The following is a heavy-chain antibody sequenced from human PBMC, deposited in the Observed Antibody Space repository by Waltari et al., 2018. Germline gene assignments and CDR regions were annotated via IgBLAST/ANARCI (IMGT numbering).Heavy chain of an antibody. V-gene: IGHV1-3*01. CDR2: INAGNGNT. CDR3: ARREGEVYYGSGSYNYYGMDV. CDR1: GYTFTSYA. J-gene: IGHJ6*02. Sequence: QVQLVQSGAEVKKPGASVKVSCKASGYTFTSYAMQWMGWINAGNGNTKYSQKFQGRVTITRDTSASTTYMELSSLRSEDTAVYYCARREGEVYYGSGSYNYYGMDVWGQGTTVTVSS. D-gene: IGHD3-10*01.